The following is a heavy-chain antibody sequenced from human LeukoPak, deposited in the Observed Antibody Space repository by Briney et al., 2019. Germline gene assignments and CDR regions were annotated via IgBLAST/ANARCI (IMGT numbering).Heavy chain of an antibody. CDR3: ARDSGSYPHWFAP. CDR2: IFYSGIT. V-gene: IGHV4-59*01. CDR1: GGSISSYY. J-gene: IGHJ5*02. Sequence: PSETLSLTCTVSGGSISSYYWNWIRQPPGKGLEWIGYIFYSGITNYNPSLKSRVTISVDTSKKQLFLKLTSVTAADTAVYYCARDSGSYPHWFAPWGQGTLVTVSS. D-gene: IGHD1-26*01.